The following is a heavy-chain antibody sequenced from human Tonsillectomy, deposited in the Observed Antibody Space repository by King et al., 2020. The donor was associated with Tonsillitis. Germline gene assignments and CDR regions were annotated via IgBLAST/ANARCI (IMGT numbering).Heavy chain of an antibody. CDR3: AKYSGYDYYYYYDMDV. J-gene: IGHJ6*02. Sequence: VQLQESGPGLVKPSETLSLTCTVPGGSVSSGSYYWSWIRQPPGKGLEWIGYIYYSGSTNYNPSLKSRVTISVDTSKNQFSLKLSSVTAADTAVYYCAKYSGYDYYYYYDMDVWGQGTTVTVSS. D-gene: IGHD5-12*01. CDR1: GGSVSSGSYY. V-gene: IGHV4-61*01. CDR2: IYYSGST.